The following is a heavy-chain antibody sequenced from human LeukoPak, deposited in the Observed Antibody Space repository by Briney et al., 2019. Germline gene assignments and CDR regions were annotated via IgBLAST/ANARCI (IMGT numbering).Heavy chain of an antibody. CDR2: INHSGST. J-gene: IGHJ6*02. V-gene: IGHV4-34*01. D-gene: IGHD2-15*01. Sequence: SETLSLTCVVYGGSFSGYYWSWIRQPPGKGLEWIGEINHSGSTNYNPSLKSRVIISVDTSKNQFSLKLSSVTAADTAVYYCARGRGVSATFYYYHALDVWGQGTTVTVSS. CDR1: GGSFSGYY. CDR3: ARGRGVSATFYYYHALDV.